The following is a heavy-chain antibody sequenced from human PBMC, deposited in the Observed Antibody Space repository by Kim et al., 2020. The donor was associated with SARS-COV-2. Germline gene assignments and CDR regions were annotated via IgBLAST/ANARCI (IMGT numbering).Heavy chain of an antibody. J-gene: IGHJ6*02. D-gene: IGHD1-1*01. CDR3: TLEGDYYGMAV. CDR2: IRSKVNNYAT. CDR1: GFTFSGSA. Sequence: GGSLRLFCAASGFTFSGSAMHWVRQASGKGLEWIGRIRSKVNNYATTYAVSMKGRFTISRDDSKKTTYLQMNSLRTEDTAMYYCTLEGDYYGMAVWGQGTTVTVSS. V-gene: IGHV3-73*01.